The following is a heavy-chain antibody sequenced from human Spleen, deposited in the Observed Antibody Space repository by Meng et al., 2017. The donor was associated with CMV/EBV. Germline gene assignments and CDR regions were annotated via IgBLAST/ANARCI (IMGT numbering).Heavy chain of an antibody. V-gene: IGHV3-11*06. CDR3: AKDEHPYYDFWSGSPPGIY. Sequence: GESLKISCAASGFTFSDYYMSWIRQAPGKGLEWVSSISSSSGDYIYYAESVKGRFTISRDNAKNSLYLQMNSLRPEDTAMYYCAKDEHPYYDFWSGSPPGIYWGQGTLVTVSS. CDR2: ISSSSGDYI. D-gene: IGHD3-3*01. CDR1: GFTFSDYY. J-gene: IGHJ4*02.